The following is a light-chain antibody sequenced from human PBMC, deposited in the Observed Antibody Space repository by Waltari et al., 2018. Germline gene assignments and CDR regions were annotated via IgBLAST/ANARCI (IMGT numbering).Light chain of an antibody. V-gene: IGKV3-20*01. CDR2: GAT. CDR3: QQYVSSLFT. CDR1: QSVTNNY. Sequence: EIVLTQSPDTLSLSPGEGATLSCRASQSVTNNYLAWYRQTPGQAPRLLIYGATSMATGIPDRFSGSGSGTDFTLTIKRLEPEDFAVYYCQQYVSSLFTFGPGTRVDIK. J-gene: IGKJ3*01.